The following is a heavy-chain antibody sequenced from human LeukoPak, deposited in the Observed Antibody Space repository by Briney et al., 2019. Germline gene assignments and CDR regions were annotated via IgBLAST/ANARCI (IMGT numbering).Heavy chain of an antibody. CDR1: GYTFTSYG. CDR3: ARDEDYYDSSGYYNWFDP. CDR2: INPNSGGT. Sequence: GASVKVSCKASGYTFTSYGFSWVRQAPGQGLEWMGWINPNSGGTNYAQKFQGRVTMTRDTSISTAYMELSRLRSDDTAVYYCARDEDYYDSSGYYNWFDPWGQGTLVTVSS. D-gene: IGHD3-22*01. V-gene: IGHV1-2*02. J-gene: IGHJ5*02.